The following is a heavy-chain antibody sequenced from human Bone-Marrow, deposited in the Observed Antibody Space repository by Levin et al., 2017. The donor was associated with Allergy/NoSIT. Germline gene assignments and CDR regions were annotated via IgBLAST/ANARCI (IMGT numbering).Heavy chain of an antibody. CDR1: GYRFSDYL. V-gene: IGHV1-2*06. CDR3: TRGVPTIGMDV. CDR2: LNPDSGGT. Sequence: ASVKVSCRGSGYRFSDYLLHWVRQAPGQGLEWMGRLNPDSGGTNYAHKFQDRVIMTSDSSIKTAYMELTSLTSDDTAVYYCTRGVPTIGMDVWGQGTTVNVSS. J-gene: IGHJ6*02. D-gene: IGHD5-12*01.